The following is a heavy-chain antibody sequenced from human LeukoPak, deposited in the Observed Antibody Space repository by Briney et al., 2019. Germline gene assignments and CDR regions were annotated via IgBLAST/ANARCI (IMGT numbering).Heavy chain of an antibody. CDR2: ISGSGGST. CDR1: GFTFRSYA. J-gene: IGHJ4*02. Sequence: GGSLRLSCAASGFTFRSYAMSWVRQGPGKGLEWVSSISGSGGSTYYADSVKGRFTVSRDNSKNTLYLQMNSLRAEDTAIYYCARRLDLGSIVVVVAATGCFDYWGQGTLVTVSS. CDR3: ARRLDLGSIVVVVAATGCFDY. D-gene: IGHD2-15*01. V-gene: IGHV3-23*01.